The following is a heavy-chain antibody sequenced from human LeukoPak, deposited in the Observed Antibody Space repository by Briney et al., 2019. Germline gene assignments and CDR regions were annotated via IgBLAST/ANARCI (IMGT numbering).Heavy chain of an antibody. CDR1: GGSFSGYY. Sequence: SETLSLTCAVYGGSFSGYYWSWIRQPPGKGLEWIGEINHSGSTNYNPSLKSRVTISVDTSKNQFSLKLSSVTAADTAVYYCARGGGSRMITFGGVIAPQYNWFDPWGQGTLVTVSS. J-gene: IGHJ5*02. D-gene: IGHD3-16*02. CDR3: ARGGGSRMITFGGVIAPQYNWFDP. V-gene: IGHV4-34*01. CDR2: INHSGST.